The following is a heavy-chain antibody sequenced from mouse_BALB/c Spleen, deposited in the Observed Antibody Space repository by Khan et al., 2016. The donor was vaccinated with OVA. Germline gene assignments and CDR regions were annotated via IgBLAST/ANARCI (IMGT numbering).Heavy chain of an antibody. J-gene: IGHJ3*01. CDR3: VRDGAYHRNDGWFAY. V-gene: IGHV1-4*01. CDR1: GYTCTSYT. CDR2: INPSNGYT. D-gene: IGHD2-14*01. Sequence: QVRLQQSGAELARPGASVKMSCKASGYTCTSYTIHWIKKRPGQGLEWIGYINPSNGYTNYNQKFKDKATLTTDKSSTTAYLQLSSLTSDDSAVYXCVRDGAYHRNDGWFAYWGQGTLVTVSA.